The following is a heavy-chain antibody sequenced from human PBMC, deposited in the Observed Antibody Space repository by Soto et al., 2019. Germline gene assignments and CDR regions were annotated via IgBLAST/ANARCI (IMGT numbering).Heavy chain of an antibody. CDR2: IKSKTDGGTT. J-gene: IGHJ3*02. D-gene: IGHD4-17*01. V-gene: IGHV3-15*01. CDR1: GFTFSNAW. CDR3: TKATVTTQAFDI. Sequence: EVQLVESGGGLVKPGGSLRLSCAASGFTFSNAWMSWVRQAPGKGLEWVGRIKSKTDGGTTDYAAPVKGRFTISRADSQNTLYLQMNSLKTEDTAVDYCTKATVTTQAFDIWGQGTIVTVSS.